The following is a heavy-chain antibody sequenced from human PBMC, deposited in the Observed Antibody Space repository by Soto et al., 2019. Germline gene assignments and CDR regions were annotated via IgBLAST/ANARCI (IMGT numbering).Heavy chain of an antibody. J-gene: IGHJ5*02. D-gene: IGHD6-13*01. Sequence: SETLSLTCTVSGGSISSYYWSWIRQPPGKGLEWIGYIYYSGSTNYNPSLKSRVTISVDTSKNQFSLKLSSVTAADTAVYYCARNGYSSSWYQGGINWFDPWGQGTLVTVSS. V-gene: IGHV4-59*01. CDR3: ARNGYSSSWYQGGINWFDP. CDR1: GGSISSYY. CDR2: IYYSGST.